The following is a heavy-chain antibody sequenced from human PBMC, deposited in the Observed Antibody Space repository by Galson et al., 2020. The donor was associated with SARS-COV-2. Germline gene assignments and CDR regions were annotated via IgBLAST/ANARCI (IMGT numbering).Heavy chain of an antibody. Sequence: GGSLRLSCAASGFTFSSYWMHWVRQAPGKGLVWVSRINSDGSSTSYADSVKGRFTISRDNAKNTLYLQMNSLRAEDTAVYYCARDPTPIVVVPAAIPGYGMDVWGQGTTVTVSS. J-gene: IGHJ6*02. CDR2: INSDGSST. V-gene: IGHV3-74*01. CDR1: GFTFSSYW. D-gene: IGHD2-2*01. CDR3: ARDPTPIVVVPAAIPGYGMDV.